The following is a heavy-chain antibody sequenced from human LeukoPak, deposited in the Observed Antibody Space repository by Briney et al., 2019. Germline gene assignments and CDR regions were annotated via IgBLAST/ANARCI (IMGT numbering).Heavy chain of an antibody. J-gene: IGHJ4*02. D-gene: IGHD3-22*01. V-gene: IGHV1-18*01. CDR2: ISAYNGNT. CDR1: GYTFTSYG. Sequence: GASVKVSCKASGYTFTSYGISWVRQAPGQGLEWMGWISAYNGNTNYAQKLQGRVTMTTDTSTSTAYMELRSLRSDDTAVYYRARVPSFYYDSSGYHDYWGQGTLVTVSS. CDR3: ARVPSFYYDSSGYHDY.